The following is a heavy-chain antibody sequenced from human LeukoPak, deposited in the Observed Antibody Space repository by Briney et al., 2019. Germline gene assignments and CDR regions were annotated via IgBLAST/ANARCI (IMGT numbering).Heavy chain of an antibody. CDR2: IYYSGST. J-gene: IGHJ4*02. CDR3: ARNRDYGENFDY. Sequence: PSETLSLTCTVSGGSIGSYYWSWIRQPPGKGLEWIGYIYYSGSTNYNPSLKSRVTISVDTSKNQFSLRLSSVTAADTAVYYCARNRDYGENFDYWGQGTLVTVSS. CDR1: GGSIGSYY. D-gene: IGHD4-17*01. V-gene: IGHV4-59*01.